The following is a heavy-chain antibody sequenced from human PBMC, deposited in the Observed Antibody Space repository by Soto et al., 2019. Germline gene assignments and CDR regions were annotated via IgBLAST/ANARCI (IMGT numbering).Heavy chain of an antibody. Sequence: QVHLVQSGAEVKQPGASVRVSCKASGYTFTNYVITWVRQATGQGLEWMGWMNPDSENTGSPQKFQGRVTMTVNTSINKAYMELSRLRSEDTAVYYCTRAQFEFGSYFGLDVWGQGTTVTVSS. J-gene: IGHJ6*02. CDR2: MNPDSENT. CDR1: GYTFTNYV. V-gene: IGHV1-8*01. CDR3: TRAQFEFGSYFGLDV. D-gene: IGHD3-10*01.